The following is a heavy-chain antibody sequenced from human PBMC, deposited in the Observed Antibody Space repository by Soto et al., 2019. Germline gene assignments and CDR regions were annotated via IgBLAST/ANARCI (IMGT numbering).Heavy chain of an antibody. Sequence: QVQLQESGPGLVKPSQTLSLNCTVSGDSINSDRYYWSWIRQHPGKHLEWIGYIYYSGSTYYNPSLKSRITISVDTSKDHFSLKLSSVTAADTAISYCARTDYGSGLPDYWGQGTLVTVSS. V-gene: IGHV4-31*03. J-gene: IGHJ4*02. CDR2: IYYSGST. D-gene: IGHD3-10*01. CDR3: ARTDYGSGLPDY. CDR1: GDSINSDRYY.